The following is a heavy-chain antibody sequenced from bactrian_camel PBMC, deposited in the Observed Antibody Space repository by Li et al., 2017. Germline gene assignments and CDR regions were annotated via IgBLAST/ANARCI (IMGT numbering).Heavy chain of an antibody. CDR3: AAGLRTSRGGY. CDR2: IYSDGINT. J-gene: IGHJ4*01. CDR1: GLLAGYA. Sequence: VQLVESGGGLVQPGGSLTLSCAARGLLAGYAMSWVRQAPGKGLEWVTTIYSDGINTYYADSVKGRFTMSGDDAKNTVYLQMNSLKSEDTGLYYCAAGLRTSRGGYWGQGTQVTVS. V-gene: IGHV3S11*01. D-gene: IGHD5*01.